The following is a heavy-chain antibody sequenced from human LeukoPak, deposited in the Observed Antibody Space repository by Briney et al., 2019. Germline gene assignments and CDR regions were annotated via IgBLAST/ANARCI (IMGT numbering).Heavy chain of an antibody. Sequence: PSETLSLTCAVYGGSFSGYYWSWIRQPPGKGLEWIGEINHSGSTNYNPSLKSRVTISVDTSKNQFSLKLSSGTAADTAVYYCARGKVATIEYWGQGTLVTVSS. CDR2: INHSGST. V-gene: IGHV4-34*01. CDR1: GGSFSGYY. J-gene: IGHJ4*02. D-gene: IGHD5-12*01. CDR3: ARGKVATIEY.